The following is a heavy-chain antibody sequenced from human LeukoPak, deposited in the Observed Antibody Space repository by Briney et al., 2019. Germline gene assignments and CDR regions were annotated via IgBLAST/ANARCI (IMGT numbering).Heavy chain of an antibody. CDR3: ARGSHRLVPRP. CDR1: GGSFSGYY. D-gene: IGHD6-19*01. Sequence: SETLSLTCAVYGGSFSGYYWSWIRQPPGKGLEWIGYIYYSGSTYYNPSLKSRVTISVDTSKNQFSLKLSSVTAADTAVYYCARGSHRLVPRPWGQGTLVTVSS. J-gene: IGHJ5*02. V-gene: IGHV4-30-4*08. CDR2: IYYSGST.